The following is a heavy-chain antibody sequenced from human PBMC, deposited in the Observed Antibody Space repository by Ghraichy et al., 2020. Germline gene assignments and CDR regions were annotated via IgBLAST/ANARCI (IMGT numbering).Heavy chain of an antibody. J-gene: IGHJ4*02. CDR3: ARAYF. CDR1: GFTFSSDW. Sequence: SCAASGFTFSSDWMSWVRQAPGKGLEWVANIKEDGSEMYYVDSVKGRFTISRDNAKKSPYLQMNSLRAEDTAIYYCARAYFWGQGTLVTVSS. V-gene: IGHV3-7*01. CDR2: IKEDGSEM.